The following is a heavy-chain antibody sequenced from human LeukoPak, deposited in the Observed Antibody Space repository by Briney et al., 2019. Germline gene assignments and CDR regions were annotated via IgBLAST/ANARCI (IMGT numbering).Heavy chain of an antibody. J-gene: IGHJ4*02. V-gene: IGHV3-21*01. Sequence: PGGSLRLSCAASGFTFSSYSMNWVRRAPGKGLEWVSSNIYYADSVKGRFTISRDNAKNSLYLQMNSLRAEDTAVYYCASPYSSRWYELCYWGQGTLVTVSS. CDR2: NI. CDR1: GFTFSSYS. D-gene: IGHD6-13*01. CDR3: ASPYSSRWYELCY.